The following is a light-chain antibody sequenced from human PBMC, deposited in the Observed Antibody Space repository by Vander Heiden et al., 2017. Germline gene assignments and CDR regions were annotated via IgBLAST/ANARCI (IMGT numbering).Light chain of an antibody. Sequence: QSALTQPRSMSGSPGQSVTISCTGTSSDVGGYNYVSWYQQRPGEAPKLMIHEVGMRPSGVPDRFSGSKSGNTASLTISGLQAEDEADYYCCSYAGTYTFVFGGGTKLTVL. J-gene: IGLJ2*01. CDR1: SSDVGGYNY. CDR2: EVG. V-gene: IGLV2-11*01. CDR3: CSYAGTYTFV.